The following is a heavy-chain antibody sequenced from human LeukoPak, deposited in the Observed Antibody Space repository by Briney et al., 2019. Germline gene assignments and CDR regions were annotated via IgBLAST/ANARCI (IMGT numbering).Heavy chain of an antibody. CDR2: ISRNSGYI. D-gene: IGHD1-26*01. V-gene: IGHV3-21*01. CDR3: ARSLVVGATYPYH. Sequence: PGGSLRLSCAASGFTFSSYSMTWVRQSPGKGLEWVSSISRNSGYIYYTDSMKGRLTISRDNANNSLYLQLNSLRAEDTAVYYCARSLVVGATYPYHWGQGTLVTVSS. J-gene: IGHJ5*02. CDR1: GFTFSSYS.